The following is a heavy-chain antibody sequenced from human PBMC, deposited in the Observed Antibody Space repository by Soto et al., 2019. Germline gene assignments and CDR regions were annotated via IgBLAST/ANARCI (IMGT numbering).Heavy chain of an antibody. Sequence: QVQLVQSGAEVKKPGASVKVSCKASGYTFTSNGISWVRQAPGQGLEWMGWISAYNGNTNDAQKLQGRVTMTTDTSTSTAYMELRILRYDDTAVYYCARDLAYCGGDCYPIDYWGQGTLVTVSS. J-gene: IGHJ4*02. D-gene: IGHD2-21*02. V-gene: IGHV1-18*01. CDR2: ISAYNGNT. CDR3: ARDLAYCGGDCYPIDY. CDR1: GYTFTSNG.